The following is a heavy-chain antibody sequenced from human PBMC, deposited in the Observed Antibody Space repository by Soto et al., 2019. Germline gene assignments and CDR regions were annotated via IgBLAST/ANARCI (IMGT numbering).Heavy chain of an antibody. CDR3: SRATSRRSPPDY. Sequence: QVQAVESGGDLVMPGGALRLSCVASGFPFSDYYMPCFRQAPGKGPEWVAYISSTGAYTDYADSVKGRFTIIRDNNMTSVFLQLSIRTEEATGIDECSRATSRRSPPDYWGQGTLVTVSS. CDR1: GFPFSDYY. CDR2: ISSTGAYT. V-gene: IGHV3-11*05. J-gene: IGHJ4*02.